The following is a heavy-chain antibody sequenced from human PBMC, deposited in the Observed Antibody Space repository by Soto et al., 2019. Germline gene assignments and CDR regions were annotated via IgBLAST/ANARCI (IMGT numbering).Heavy chain of an antibody. J-gene: IGHJ5*02. CDR2: ISGSGGST. CDR1: GFTFSSYA. Sequence: GGSLRLSCAASGFTFSSYAMSWVRQAPGKGLEWVSAISGSGGSTYYADSVKGRFTISRDNSKNTLYLQMNSLRAEDTAVYYWASPPDYGSGSYYWFDPWGQGTLVTVSS. CDR3: ASPPDYGSGSYYWFDP. D-gene: IGHD3-10*01. V-gene: IGHV3-23*01.